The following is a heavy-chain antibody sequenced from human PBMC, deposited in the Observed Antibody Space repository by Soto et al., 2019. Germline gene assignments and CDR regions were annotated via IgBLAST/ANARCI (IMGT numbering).Heavy chain of an antibody. D-gene: IGHD3-10*01. CDR1: CYSISSGYF. CDR2: ISHSGNT. J-gene: IGHJ6*02. Sequence: SETLSLTCAVSCYSISSGYFWGWIRQPPGKGLEWIGSISHSGNTYYSPSLKRRVTISADTSKNQFSLKLSSVTAADTAVYYCARDLGHRSGGMDVWGQGTTVTVSS. V-gene: IGHV4-38-2*02. CDR3: ARDLGHRSGGMDV.